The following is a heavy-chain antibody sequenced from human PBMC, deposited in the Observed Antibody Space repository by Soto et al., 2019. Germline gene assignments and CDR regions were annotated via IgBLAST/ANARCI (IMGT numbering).Heavy chain of an antibody. V-gene: IGHV3-21*01. Sequence: EVHLVESGGGLVKPGGSLRLSCAVSGFTFSTGTTNWVRQAPGKGLEWVSSISPSTSHIYYADSVKGRFTISRDNAKNSLFLQMNSLRAEDTAVYYCSGCSGGACHQNYGMDVWGQGTTVTVSS. CDR3: SGCSGGACHQNYGMDV. D-gene: IGHD2-15*01. CDR1: GFTFSTGT. J-gene: IGHJ6*02. CDR2: ISPSTSHI.